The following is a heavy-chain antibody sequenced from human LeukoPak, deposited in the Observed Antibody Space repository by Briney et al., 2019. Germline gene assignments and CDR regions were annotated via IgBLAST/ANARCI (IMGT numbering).Heavy chain of an antibody. D-gene: IGHD6-13*01. CDR2: IKQDGSEK. Sequence: GGSLRRSCAASGFTFSSYWMSWVRQAPGKGLEWVANIKQDGSEKYYVDCVKGRFTISRDNAKNSLYLQMNSLRAEDTAVYYCARDPLTLLGIAAAGIDYWGQGTLDTVSS. J-gene: IGHJ4*02. CDR3: ARDPLTLLGIAAAGIDY. CDR1: GFTFSSYW. V-gene: IGHV3-7*01.